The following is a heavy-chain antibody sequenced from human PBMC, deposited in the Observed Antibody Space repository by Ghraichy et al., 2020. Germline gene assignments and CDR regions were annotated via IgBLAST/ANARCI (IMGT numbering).Heavy chain of an antibody. CDR1: GFTFSSYS. V-gene: IGHV3-21*01. CDR2: ISSSSSYI. CDR3: ASDDDGYSYPW. J-gene: IGHJ4*02. Sequence: GGSLNISCAASGFTFSSYSMNWVRQAPGKGLEWVSSISSSSSYIYYADSVKGRFTISRDNAKNSLYLQMNSLRAEDTAVYYCASDDDGYSYPWWGQGTLFTVSS. D-gene: IGHD5-18*01.